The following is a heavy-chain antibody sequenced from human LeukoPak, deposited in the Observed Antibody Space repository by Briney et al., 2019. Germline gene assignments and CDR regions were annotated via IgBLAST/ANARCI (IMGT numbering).Heavy chain of an antibody. CDR3: ARDPTIVGALTE. V-gene: IGHV1-2*02. CDR1: GYTFTSYG. CDR2: INPNSGGT. J-gene: IGHJ4*02. Sequence: ASVKVSCKASGYTFTSYGISWVRQAPGQGLEWMGWINPNSGGTNYAQKFQGRVTMTRDTSISTAYMELSRLRSDDTAVYYCARDPTIVGALTEWGQGTLVTVSS. D-gene: IGHD1-26*01.